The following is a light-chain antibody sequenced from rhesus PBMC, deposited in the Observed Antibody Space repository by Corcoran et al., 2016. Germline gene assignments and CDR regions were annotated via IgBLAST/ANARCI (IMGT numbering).Light chain of an antibody. J-gene: IGKJ2*01. CDR1: QTISSY. Sequence: DIQMTQSPSSLSASVGDRVTITCRASQTISSYLAWYQQKPGKVPKLLNYAAFTLKSGVPTRFSGSGSGTAFTLPLSRLQPEDFSTYYCQLHNRHPYSFGQGTKVEIK. CDR3: QLHNRHPYS. V-gene: IGKV1-44*03. CDR2: AAF.